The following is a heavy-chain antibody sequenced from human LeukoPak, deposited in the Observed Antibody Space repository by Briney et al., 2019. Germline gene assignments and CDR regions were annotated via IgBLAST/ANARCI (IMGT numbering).Heavy chain of an antibody. D-gene: IGHD6-13*01. CDR2: IYTSGST. Sequence: PSETLSLTCTVSGGSISSSSYYWGWIRQPAGKGLEWIGRIYTSGSTNYNPSLKSRVTISVDTSKNQFSLKLSSVTAADTAVYYCARDQVSGIAAARWRPRPRYFDLWGRGTLVPVSS. V-gene: IGHV4-61*02. CDR1: GGSISSSSYY. CDR3: ARDQVSGIAAARWRPRPRYFDL. J-gene: IGHJ2*01.